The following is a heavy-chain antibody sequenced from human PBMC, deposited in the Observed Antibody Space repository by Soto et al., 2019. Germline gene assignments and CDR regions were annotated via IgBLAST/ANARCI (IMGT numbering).Heavy chain of an antibody. J-gene: IGHJ4*02. V-gene: IGHV3-7*01. CDR3: ARGHMAY. CDR2: IKQDGSEK. Sequence: ESGGGLVQPGGSLRLSCAASGFTFSRYWMSWVRQAPGKGLEWVANIKQDGSEKYYVDSVKGRFTISRDNAKNSLYLQMNSLRAEDAAVYYCARGHMAYWGQGTLVTVSS. D-gene: IGHD2-21*01. CDR1: GFTFSRYW.